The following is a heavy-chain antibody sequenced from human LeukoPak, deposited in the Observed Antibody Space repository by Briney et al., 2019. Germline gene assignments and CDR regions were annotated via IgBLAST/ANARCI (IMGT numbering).Heavy chain of an antibody. J-gene: IGHJ3*02. D-gene: IGHD7-27*01. Sequence: EASVKVSCKASGYTFTSYDIDWVRQATGQGLEWMGWINPNSGGTNYAQNFQGRVTMTRDTSVTTAYMELSRLTFDDTAVYYCATSDWGKGALDIWGQGTVVTVSS. V-gene: IGHV1-2*02. CDR1: GYTFTSYD. CDR3: ATSDWGKGALDI. CDR2: INPNSGGT.